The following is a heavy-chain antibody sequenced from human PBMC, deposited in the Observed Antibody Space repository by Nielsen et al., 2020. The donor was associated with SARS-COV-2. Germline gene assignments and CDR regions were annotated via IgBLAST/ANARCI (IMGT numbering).Heavy chain of an antibody. V-gene: IGHV5-51*01. Sequence: GESLKISCKGSVYSFTSYWIGWVRQMPGKGLEWMGIIYPGDSDTRYSPSFQGQVTISADKSISTAYLQWSSLKASDTAMYYCARPDNYYDSSGYWGFDYWGQGTLVTVSS. J-gene: IGHJ4*02. CDR3: ARPDNYYDSSGYWGFDY. CDR2: IYPGDSDT. D-gene: IGHD3-22*01. CDR1: VYSFTSYW.